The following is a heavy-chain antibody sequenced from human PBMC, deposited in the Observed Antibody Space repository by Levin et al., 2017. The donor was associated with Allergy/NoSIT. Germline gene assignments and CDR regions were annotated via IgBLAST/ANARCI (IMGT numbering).Heavy chain of an antibody. CDR3: AKSNDESGRYSKAFDI. CDR2: ISTIGT. V-gene: IGHV3-23*01. CDR1: GFTFSTYA. Sequence: PGGSLRLSCAASGFTFSTYAMIWVRQAPGKGLEWVSSISTIGTHYADSVKGRFTISRYNSRNPLSLPMNSLRVEDTAVYYGAKSNDESGRYSKAFDIWGQGTMATVTS. J-gene: IGHJ3*02. D-gene: IGHD3-9*01.